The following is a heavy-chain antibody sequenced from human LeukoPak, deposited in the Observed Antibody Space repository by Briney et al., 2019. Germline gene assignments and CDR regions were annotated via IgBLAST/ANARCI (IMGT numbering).Heavy chain of an antibody. Sequence: GGSLRLSCAASGFTFSSYSMNWVRQAPGKGLEWVSSISTSSSYIYYADSVKGRFTISRDNAKNSLYLQMNSLRAEDTAVYYCARDGGQYSYYYYGMDVWGQGTTVTVSS. V-gene: IGHV3-21*01. CDR3: ARDGGQYSYYYYGMDV. CDR1: GFTFSSYS. J-gene: IGHJ6*02. CDR2: ISTSSSYI. D-gene: IGHD3-16*01.